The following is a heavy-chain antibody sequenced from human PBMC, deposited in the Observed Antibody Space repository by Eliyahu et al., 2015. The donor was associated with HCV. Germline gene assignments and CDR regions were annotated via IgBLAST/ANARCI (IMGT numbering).Heavy chain of an antibody. CDR2: IIPILGIA. J-gene: IGHJ4*02. Sequence: EVKKPGSSVKVSCKASGGTFSSYTISWVRQAPGQGLEWMGRIIPILGIANYAQKFQGRVTITADKSTSTAYMELSSLRSEDMAVYYCARDYYGSGSPISYFDYWGQGTLVTVSS. D-gene: IGHD3-10*01. CDR1: GGTFSSYT. V-gene: IGHV1-69*04. CDR3: ARDYYGSGSPISYFDY.